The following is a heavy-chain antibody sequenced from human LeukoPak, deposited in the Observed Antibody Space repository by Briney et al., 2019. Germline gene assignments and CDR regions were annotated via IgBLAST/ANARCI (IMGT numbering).Heavy chain of an antibody. D-gene: IGHD6-13*01. CDR3: AKLTNSWYSDY. V-gene: IGHV3-23*01. CDR2: ISGGGTT. Sequence: GGSLRLSCAASGFTFSSYSMSWVRQAPGKGLEWVSTISGGGTTYYADSVKGRFTISRDNSENTLYLQMNSLTAEDTAVFFCAKLTNSWYSDYWGQGTLVTVSS. CDR1: GFTFSSYS. J-gene: IGHJ4*02.